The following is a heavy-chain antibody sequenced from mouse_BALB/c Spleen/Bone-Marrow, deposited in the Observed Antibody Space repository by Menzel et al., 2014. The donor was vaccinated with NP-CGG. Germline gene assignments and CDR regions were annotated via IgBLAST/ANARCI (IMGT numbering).Heavy chain of an antibody. V-gene: IGHV1S81*02. D-gene: IGHD4-1*01. CDR2: INPSNGGP. Sequence: VKLMESGAELVKPGASVKLSCKASGYTFTNYYMYWVKQRPGQGLEWIGEINPSNGGPNFNEKFKSKATLTVDKSSSTAYMQLSSLTSEDSAVYYCTRARPGGFAYWGQGTLVTVS. CDR1: GYTFTNYY. J-gene: IGHJ3*01. CDR3: TRARPGGFAY.